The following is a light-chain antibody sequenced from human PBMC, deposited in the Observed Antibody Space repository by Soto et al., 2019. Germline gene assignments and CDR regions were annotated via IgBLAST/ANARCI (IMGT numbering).Light chain of an antibody. V-gene: IGKV3-15*01. J-gene: IGKJ4*01. CDR2: GAS. CDR3: HQYNDWPPVT. CDR1: QNVDIN. Sequence: EIVLTQSPATLSVSPGERVSLSCRASQNVDINLAWYQQKPGQAPRLLIYGASTRATGMPGRFSGSGSGTEFTLTISSLQSEDFAVYYCHQYNDWPPVTFGGGTKVDI.